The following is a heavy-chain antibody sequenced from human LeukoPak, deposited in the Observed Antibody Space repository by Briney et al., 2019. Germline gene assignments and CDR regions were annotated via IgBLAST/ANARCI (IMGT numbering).Heavy chain of an antibody. V-gene: IGHV3-21*01. Sequence: PGGSLRLSCAASGFTFSDSTMNWVRRAPGKGLEWVSSISGSSRFIYYADSVRGRFTISRDSAKNSLDLQMSSLRAEDTAVYYCARGAGVRPLDYWGQGTLVTVSS. CDR1: GFTFSDST. CDR3: ARGAGVRPLDY. CDR2: ISGSSRFI. J-gene: IGHJ4*02. D-gene: IGHD1-14*01.